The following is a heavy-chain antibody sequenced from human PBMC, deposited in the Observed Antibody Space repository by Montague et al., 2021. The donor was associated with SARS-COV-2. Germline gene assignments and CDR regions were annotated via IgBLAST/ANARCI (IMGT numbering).Heavy chain of an antibody. Sequence: SETLSLTCTVSGGSISSSSYYWGWIHQPPGKGLEWIGSIYYSGSTYYNPSLKSRVTISVDTSKNQFYLKLSSVTAADTAVYYCAILSKTGYPPFYYYGMDVWGQGTTVTVSS. CDR3: AILSKTGYPPFYYYGMDV. J-gene: IGHJ6*02. D-gene: IGHD3-9*01. CDR2: IYYSGST. CDR1: GGSISSSSYY. V-gene: IGHV4-39*01.